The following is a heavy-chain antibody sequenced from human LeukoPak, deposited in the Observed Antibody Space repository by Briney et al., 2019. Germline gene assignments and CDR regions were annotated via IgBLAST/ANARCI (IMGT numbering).Heavy chain of an antibody. J-gene: IGHJ4*02. Sequence: SSEPLTLTCTVSGDSLTSGGYYWTWIRQLPGKGLDWIVYSYYDVTTSYNPALKIHLTRSLDTSEDQFSQKLGSVADADTALYYCGKVSFGEKSNIWGQGTLVPVSS. CDR3: GKVSFGEKSNI. CDR2: SYYDVTT. V-gene: IGHV4-31*01. CDR1: GDSLTSGGYY. D-gene: IGHD3-16*01.